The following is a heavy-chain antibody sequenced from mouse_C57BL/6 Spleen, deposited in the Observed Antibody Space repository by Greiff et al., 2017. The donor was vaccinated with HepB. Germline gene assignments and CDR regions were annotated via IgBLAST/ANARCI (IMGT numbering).Heavy chain of an antibody. D-gene: IGHD3-2*02. J-gene: IGHJ3*01. V-gene: IGHV1-42*01. CDR3: ARMAAQANGFAY. CDR1: GYSFTGYY. CDR2: INPSTGGT. Sequence: EVKVVESGPELVKPGASVKISCKASGYSFTGYYMNWVKQSPEKSLEWIGEINPSTGGTTYNQKFKAKATLTVDRSSSTAYMQLKSLTSEDSAVYYCARMAAQANGFAYWGQGTLVTVSA.